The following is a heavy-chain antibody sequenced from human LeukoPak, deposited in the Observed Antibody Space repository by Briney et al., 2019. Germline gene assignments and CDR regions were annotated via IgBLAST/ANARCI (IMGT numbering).Heavy chain of an antibody. CDR3: ARDPYSGSYSAYYYYYMDV. CDR2: VRYDSSNK. Sequence: GGSLRLSCAASGFTFSGYGMHWVRQAPGKGLEWVAFVRYDSSNKYYADSVKGRFTVSRDNAKNSLYLQMNSLRAEDTAVYYCARDPYSGSYSAYYYYYMDVWGKGTTVTVSS. J-gene: IGHJ6*03. V-gene: IGHV3-30*02. D-gene: IGHD1-26*01. CDR1: GFTFSGYG.